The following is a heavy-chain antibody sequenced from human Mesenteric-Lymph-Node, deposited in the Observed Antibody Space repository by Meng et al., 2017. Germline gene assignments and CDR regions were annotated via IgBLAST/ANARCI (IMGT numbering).Heavy chain of an antibody. CDR2: ISWDGGST. J-gene: IGHJ4*02. D-gene: IGHD3-10*01. V-gene: IGHV3-43D*04. CDR3: AKDRRRSGSYSFDY. CDR1: GFTFDDYA. Sequence: GGSLRLSCAASGFTFDDYAMHWVRQAPGKGLEWVSLISWDGGSTYYADSVKGRFTISRDNSKNSLYLQMNSLRAEDTALYYCAKDRRRSGSYSFDYWGQGTLVTVSS.